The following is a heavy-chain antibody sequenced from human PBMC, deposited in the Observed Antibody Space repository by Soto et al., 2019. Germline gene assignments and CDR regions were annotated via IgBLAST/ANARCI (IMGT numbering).Heavy chain of an antibody. V-gene: IGHV4-30-2*01. J-gene: IGHJ5*02. CDR3: ARVPDR. D-gene: IGHD2-2*01. CDR1: GGSISSGGYS. Sequence: QLQLQESGSGLVKPSQTLSLTCAVSGGSISSGGYSWSWIRQPPGKGLEWIGYIYHSGSTYYNPSPQRRVTKSVNRSKNQFPLELSSVTAADTAVYFWARVPDRWGQGTPGTVSS. CDR2: IYHSGST.